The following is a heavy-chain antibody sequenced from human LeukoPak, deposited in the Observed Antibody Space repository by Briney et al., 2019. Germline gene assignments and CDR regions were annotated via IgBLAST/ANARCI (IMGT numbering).Heavy chain of an antibody. V-gene: IGHV1-18*01. J-gene: IGHJ4*02. D-gene: IGHD2-8*01. CDR1: GYTFTSYG. CDR2: ISAYNGST. Sequence: GASVKVSRKASGYTFTSYGISWVRQAPGQGLEWMGWISAYNGSTNYAQKLQGRVTMTTDTSTSTAYMELRSLRSDDTAVYYCARDYCTNGVCYSADIDYWGQGTLVTVSS. CDR3: ARDYCTNGVCYSADIDY.